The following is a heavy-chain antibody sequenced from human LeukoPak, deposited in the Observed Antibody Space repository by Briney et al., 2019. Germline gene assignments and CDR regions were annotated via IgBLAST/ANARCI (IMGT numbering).Heavy chain of an antibody. V-gene: IGHV3-33*01. D-gene: IGHD4-17*01. Sequence: GGSLRLSCAASGFTFSNFGMHWVRQAPGKGLEWVAVMWFDGSNKYYTGSVKGRFTISRDNSKNTLYLQMNSLRAEDTAVYYCARGRGLNYGDYDKHFDYWGQGTLVTVSS. J-gene: IGHJ4*02. CDR1: GFTFSNFG. CDR3: ARGRGLNYGDYDKHFDY. CDR2: MWFDGSNK.